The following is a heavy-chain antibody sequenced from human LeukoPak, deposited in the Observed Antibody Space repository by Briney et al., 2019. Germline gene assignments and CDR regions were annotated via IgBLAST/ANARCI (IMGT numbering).Heavy chain of an antibody. D-gene: IGHD1-26*01. CDR1: GYTFTSYG. CDR2: ISAYNGNT. J-gene: IGHJ4*02. Sequence: ASVKVSCKGSGYTFTSYGISWVRQAPGQGLEWMGWISAYNGNTNYAQKLQGRVTMTTDTSTSTAYMELRSLRSDDTAVYYCARDSYSGSPNDYWGPGTLVTVSS. CDR3: ARDSYSGSPNDY. V-gene: IGHV1-18*01.